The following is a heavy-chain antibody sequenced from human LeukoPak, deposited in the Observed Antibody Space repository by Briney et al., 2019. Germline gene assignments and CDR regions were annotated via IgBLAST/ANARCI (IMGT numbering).Heavy chain of an antibody. Sequence: SETLSLTCTVFGYSISSGYYWGWLRQPPGKVLEWIGEINHSGSTNYNPSLKSRVTISVDTSKNQFSLKLSSVTAADTAVYYCARGRGYSGYPSNFDYWGQGTLVTVSS. CDR2: INHSGST. CDR3: ARGRGYSGYPSNFDY. V-gene: IGHV4-38-2*02. CDR1: GYSISSGYY. D-gene: IGHD5-12*01. J-gene: IGHJ4*02.